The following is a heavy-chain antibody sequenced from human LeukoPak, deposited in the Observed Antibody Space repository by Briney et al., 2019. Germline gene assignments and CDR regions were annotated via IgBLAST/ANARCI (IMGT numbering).Heavy chain of an antibody. V-gene: IGHV3-30-3*01. CDR3: ARDPRTVTSAFDI. D-gene: IGHD4-17*01. J-gene: IGHJ3*02. CDR2: ISYDGSNK. CDR1: GFXFSSYA. Sequence: GRSLRLSCAASGFXFSSYAIHWVRQAPGKGLEWGAVISYDGSNKYYADSVKGRFTISRDNSKNTLYLQMNSLRAEDTAVYYCARDPRTVTSAFDIWGQGTMVTVSS.